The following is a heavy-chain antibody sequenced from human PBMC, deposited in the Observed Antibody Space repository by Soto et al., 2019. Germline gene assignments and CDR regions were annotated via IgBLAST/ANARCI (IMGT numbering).Heavy chain of an antibody. Sequence: QVQLVESEGGVVQPGRSLRLSCAASGFTFSSYGMHWVRQAPGKGLEWVAVISYDGSNKYYADSVKGRFTISRDNSKNTLYLQMNSLRAEDTAVYYCSGDSSGWHLDYWGQGTLVTVSS. CDR1: GFTFSSYG. J-gene: IGHJ4*02. V-gene: IGHV3-30*03. D-gene: IGHD6-19*01. CDR2: ISYDGSNK. CDR3: SGDSSGWHLDY.